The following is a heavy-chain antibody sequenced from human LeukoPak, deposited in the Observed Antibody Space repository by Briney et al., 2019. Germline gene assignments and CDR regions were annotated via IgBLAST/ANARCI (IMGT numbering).Heavy chain of an antibody. V-gene: IGHV1-69*13. CDR1: GYTFTSYG. CDR3: ARMVTATSLYFDY. Sequence: SVKVSCKASGYTFTSYGISWVRQAPGQGLEWMGGIILIFGTTNYAQNFQGRVTITADESTSTAYMELSSLRSEDTAVYYCARMVTATSLYFDYWGQGTLVTVSS. CDR2: IILIFGTT. J-gene: IGHJ4*02. D-gene: IGHD2-21*02.